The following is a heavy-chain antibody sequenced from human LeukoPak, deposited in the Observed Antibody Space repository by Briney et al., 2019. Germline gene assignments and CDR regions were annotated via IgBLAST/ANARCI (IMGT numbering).Heavy chain of an antibody. Sequence: ASVKVSCKASGYTFTGYYMHWVRQAPGQGLEWMGWIYPNSGTTKYAQKFQGRVTMTRDTSISTAYMELSGLRSDDTAVYYCGTLLSNGPFDYWGQGSLVTVSS. CDR3: GTLLSNGPFDY. J-gene: IGHJ4*02. CDR2: IYPNSGTT. V-gene: IGHV1-2*02. CDR1: GYTFTGYY.